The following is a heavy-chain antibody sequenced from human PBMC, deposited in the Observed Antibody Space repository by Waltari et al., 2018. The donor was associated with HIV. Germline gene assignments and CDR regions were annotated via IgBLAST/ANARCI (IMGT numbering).Heavy chain of an antibody. J-gene: IGHJ4*02. CDR2: ISDNSAFI. Sequence: EVHLVQSGGGLVKPGGSLTLSCAASGFSFHNYTMNWVRQAPGLGLGWVSSISDNSAFIYYADSVRGRFIISRENADNSMYLHMTGLKVDDTAMYYCARDPLGFCSGGSCHWDYWGQGSQVTVSS. D-gene: IGHD2-15*01. CDR3: ARDPLGFCSGGSCHWDY. V-gene: IGHV3-21*01. CDR1: GFSFHNYT.